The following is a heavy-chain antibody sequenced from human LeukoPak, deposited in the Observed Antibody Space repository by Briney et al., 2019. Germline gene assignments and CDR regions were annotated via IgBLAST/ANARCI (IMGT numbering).Heavy chain of an antibody. CDR2: IKSQSDGEST. D-gene: IGHD2-2*01. CDR3: TASDHLYCSSISCHLDY. CDR1: GFTFTTAW. V-gene: IGHV3-15*01. J-gene: IGHJ4*02. Sequence: GGSLRLSCTASGFTFTTAWMSWVRQAPGKGLEWVGRIKSQSDGESTHYAAPVKGRFTISRDDSKSIAYLQMNSLKTEDTAVYYCTASDHLYCSSISCHLDYWGQGTLVTVSS.